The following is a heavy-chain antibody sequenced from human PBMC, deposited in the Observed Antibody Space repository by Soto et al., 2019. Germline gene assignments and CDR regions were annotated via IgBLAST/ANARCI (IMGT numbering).Heavy chain of an antibody. CDR2: IYYSGST. V-gene: IGHV4-59*01. J-gene: IGHJ6*02. Sequence: SETLSLTCTVSGGSISSYYWSWIRQPPGKGLEWIGYIYYSGSTNYNPSLKSRVTISVDTSKNQFSLKLSSVTAADTAVYYCARVRDQAMLMAYYYGLDVWGPGTTVTVSS. D-gene: IGHD3-16*01. CDR1: GGSISSYY. CDR3: ARVRDQAMLMAYYYGLDV.